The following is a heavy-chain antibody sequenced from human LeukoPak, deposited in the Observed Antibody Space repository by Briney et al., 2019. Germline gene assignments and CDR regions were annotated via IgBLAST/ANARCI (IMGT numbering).Heavy chain of an antibody. D-gene: IGHD5-18*01. J-gene: IGHJ4*02. Sequence: GGSLRLSCAASGFTVSSSYMTWVRQAPGKGLEWVSVIYSGGTTYYADSVKGRFTISRDNSKNTVYLQMNSLGPDDTAVYYCAKDYADGYYYSDYWGQGTLVTVSS. CDR3: AKDYADGYYYSDY. CDR1: GFTVSSSY. CDR2: IYSGGTT. V-gene: IGHV3-66*02.